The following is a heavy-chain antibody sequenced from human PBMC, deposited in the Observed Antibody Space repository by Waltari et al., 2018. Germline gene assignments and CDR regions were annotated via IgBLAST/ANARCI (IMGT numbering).Heavy chain of an antibody. CDR3: ARGVVRGVMIWFDP. CDR2: INHSGST. V-gene: IGHV4-34*01. D-gene: IGHD3-10*01. Sequence: VQLVESGGGLVKPGGSLRLSCAASGFTFSSYSMNWVRQAPGKGLEWIGEINHSGSTNYNPSLKSRVTISVDTSKNQFSLKLSSGTAADTAVYYCARGVVRGVMIWFDPWGQGTLVTVSS. CDR1: GFTFSSYS. J-gene: IGHJ5*02.